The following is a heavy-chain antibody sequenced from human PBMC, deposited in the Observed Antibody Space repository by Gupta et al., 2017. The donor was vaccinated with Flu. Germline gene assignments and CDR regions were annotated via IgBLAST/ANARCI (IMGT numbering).Heavy chain of an antibody. CDR2: INPNSGGT. CDR3: ARDILVGDLAVADSYYYYGMDV. V-gene: IGHV1-2*04. J-gene: IGHJ6*02. CDR1: GYTFTGYY. Sequence: QVQLVQSGAEVKKPGASVKVSCKASGYTFTGYYMHWVRQAPGQGLEWMGWINPNSGGTNYAQKFQGWVTMTRDTSISTAYMELSRLRSDDTAVYYCARDILVGDLAVADSYYYYGMDVWGQGSTVTVSS. D-gene: IGHD6-19*01.